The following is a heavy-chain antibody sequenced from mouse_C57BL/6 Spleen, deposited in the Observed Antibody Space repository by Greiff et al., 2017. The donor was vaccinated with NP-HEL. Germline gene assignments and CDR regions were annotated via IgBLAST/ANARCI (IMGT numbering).Heavy chain of an antibody. V-gene: IGHV3-1*01. D-gene: IGHD1-1*01. Sequence: EVQLVESGPGMVKPSQSLSLTCTVTGYSITSGYDWHWIRHFPGNKLEWMGYISYSGSTNYNPSLKSRISITHDTSKNHYFLKLNSVTTEDTATYYCARDYGSRTPWFAYWGQGTLVTVSA. J-gene: IGHJ3*01. CDR1: GYSITSGYD. CDR2: ISYSGST. CDR3: ARDYGSRTPWFAY.